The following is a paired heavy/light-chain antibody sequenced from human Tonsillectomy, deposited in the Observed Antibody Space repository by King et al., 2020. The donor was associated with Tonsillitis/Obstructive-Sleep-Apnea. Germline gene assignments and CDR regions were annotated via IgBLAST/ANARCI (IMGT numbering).Heavy chain of an antibody. D-gene: IGHD5-12*01. V-gene: IGHV3-74*01. CDR3: SRGDSGYPYYYNYGMDV. Sequence: EVQVVESGGGLAQPGGSLRLSCAASGFTFSNYWMHWVRQAPGKGPVWVSRVSGDGISTSYADSVKGRFTISRDNAKNTLYLQMNSLRAEDTAVYYCSRGDSGYPYYYNYGMDVWGQGTTVTVSS. CDR2: VSGDGIST. CDR1: GFTFSNYW. J-gene: IGHJ6*02.
Light chain of an antibody. J-gene: IGKJ2*01. Sequence: DIVMTQSPLSLAVTPGEPASISCRSNQRLLHSNGNNYLDWYVQKPGQSPQLLIYLVSNRASGVPDRFSGSGSGTDFTLKISGVEAEDVGLYYCMQALETPHTFGQGTKLEIK. CDR3: MQALETPHT. V-gene: IGKV2-28*01. CDR2: LVS. CDR1: QRLLHSNGNNY.